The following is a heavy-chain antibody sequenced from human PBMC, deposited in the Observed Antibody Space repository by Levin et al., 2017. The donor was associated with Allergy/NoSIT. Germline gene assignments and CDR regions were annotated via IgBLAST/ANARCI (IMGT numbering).Heavy chain of an antibody. J-gene: IGHJ6*04. CDR1: GFTFSSYG. Sequence: GESLKISCAASGFTFSSYGMHWVRQAPGKGLEWVAVIWYDGSNKYYADSVKGRFTISRDNSKNTLYLQMNSLTAEDTAVYYCASDSSSVAAAVMDVWGKGTTVIVTS. CDR2: IWYDGSNK. CDR3: ASDSSSVAAAVMDV. D-gene: IGHD6-13*01. V-gene: IGHV3-33*01.